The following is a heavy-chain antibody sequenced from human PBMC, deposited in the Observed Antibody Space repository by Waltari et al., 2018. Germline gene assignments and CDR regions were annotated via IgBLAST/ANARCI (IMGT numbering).Heavy chain of an antibody. CDR3: ARDSGHITIFGVVISLDY. CDR2: IWSDGRSK. J-gene: IGHJ4*02. Sequence: QVQLAESGGGVVQPGKSLRLSCTASGFTFSNYDMHWVRQAPGKGLEWVAVIWSDGRSKYYAESVKGRFTISRDNSKNTLYLQMNSLSPEDTAVYYCARDSGHITIFGVVISLDYWGEGTLVTVSS. D-gene: IGHD3-3*01. V-gene: IGHV3-33*01. CDR1: GFTFSNYD.